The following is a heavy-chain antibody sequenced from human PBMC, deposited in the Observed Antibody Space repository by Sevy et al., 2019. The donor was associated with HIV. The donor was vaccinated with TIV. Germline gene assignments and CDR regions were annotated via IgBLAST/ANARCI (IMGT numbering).Heavy chain of an antibody. J-gene: IGHJ5*02. Sequence: ASVKVSCKASGYTFTSYYMHWVRQAPGQGLEWMGIINPSGGSTSYAQKFQGRVTMTRATSTSTVYMELSSLRSEDTAVYYCARQSAAGEGDPRNWFDPWGQGTLVTVSS. D-gene: IGHD6-13*01. CDR2: INPSGGST. CDR3: ARQSAAGEGDPRNWFDP. V-gene: IGHV1-46*01. CDR1: GYTFTSYY.